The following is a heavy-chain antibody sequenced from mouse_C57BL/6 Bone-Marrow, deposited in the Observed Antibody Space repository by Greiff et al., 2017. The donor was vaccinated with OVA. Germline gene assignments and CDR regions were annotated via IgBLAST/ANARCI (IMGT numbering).Heavy chain of an antibody. Sequence: VQLQQSGAELVKPGASVKLSCKASGYTFTEYTIHWVKQRSGQGLEWIGWFYPGSGSIKYNEKFKDKATLTADKSSSTVYMKLSRWTSDDSAGYYGARNEWVYREGFDDWGKGTTLTVSS. CDR3: ARNEWVYREGFDD. CDR2: FYPGSGSI. CDR1: GYTFTEYT. V-gene: IGHV1-62-2*01. J-gene: IGHJ2*01.